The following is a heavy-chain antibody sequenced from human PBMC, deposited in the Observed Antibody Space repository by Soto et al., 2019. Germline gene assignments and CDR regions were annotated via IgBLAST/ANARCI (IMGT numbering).Heavy chain of an antibody. Sequence: GWSLRLSCLGSVFIFSNNGMHWCRQTPGKGLEWVAFMSYDGSDTFYADSVKGRFTISRDNSKNTLFLHMSNLRAEDTAMYYCTIVRVADSALDHWGQGTLVTVSS. J-gene: IGHJ4*02. V-gene: IGHV3-30*03. D-gene: IGHD3-10*02. CDR2: MSYDGSDT. CDR3: TIVRVADSALDH. CDR1: VFIFSNNG.